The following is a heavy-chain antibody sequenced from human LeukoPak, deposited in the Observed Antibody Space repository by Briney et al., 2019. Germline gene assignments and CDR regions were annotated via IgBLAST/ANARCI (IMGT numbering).Heavy chain of an antibody. D-gene: IGHD5-24*01. V-gene: IGHV4-59*01. CDR1: GGSISPYY. J-gene: IGHJ4*02. Sequence: SETLSLTCSVSGGSISPYYWSWIRQPPGKELEWIGYVSYRGHTNHNPSLESRVTISLDTSKNQFSVKLNSVTAADTAVYYCARAPRRDGPTISFFDYWGQGTLVTVSS. CDR3: ARAPRRDGPTISFFDY. CDR2: VSYRGHT.